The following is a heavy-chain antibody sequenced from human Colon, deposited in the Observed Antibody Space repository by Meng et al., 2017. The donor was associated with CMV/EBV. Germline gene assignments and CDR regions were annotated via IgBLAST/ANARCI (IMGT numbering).Heavy chain of an antibody. Sequence: GGSLRLSCAASGFTVSSNYMSWVRQAPGKGLERVSVIYSGGSTYYADSVKGRFTISRDNSKNTLYLQMNSLRAEGTAVYYCASPSRGDGSSQNYYYGMDVWGQGTTVTVSS. CDR2: IYSGGST. CDR1: GFTVSSNY. D-gene: IGHD6-6*01. V-gene: IGHV3-53*01. CDR3: ASPSRGDGSSQNYYYGMDV. J-gene: IGHJ6*02.